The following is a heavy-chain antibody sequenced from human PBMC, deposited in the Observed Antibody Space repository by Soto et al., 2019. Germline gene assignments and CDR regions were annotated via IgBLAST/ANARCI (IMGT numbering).Heavy chain of an antibody. J-gene: IGHJ5*02. CDR3: AKDKDIVPRGWFDP. CDR1: GFTFDDYA. Sequence: ESGGGLVQPGRSLRLSCAASGFTFDDYAMHWVRQAPGKGLEWVSGISWNSGSIGYADSVKGRFTISRDNAKNSLYLQMNSLRAEDTALYYCAKDKDIVPRGWFDPWGQGTLVTVSS. D-gene: IGHD2-8*01. V-gene: IGHV3-9*01. CDR2: ISWNSGSI.